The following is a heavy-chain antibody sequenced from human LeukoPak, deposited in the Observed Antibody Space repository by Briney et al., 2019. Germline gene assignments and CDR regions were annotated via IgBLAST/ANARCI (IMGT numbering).Heavy chain of an antibody. Sequence: SETLSLTCTVSGGSISSSSYYWGWIRQPPGKGLEWIGSIYYSGSTNYNPSLKSRVTISVDTSKNQFSLKLSSVTAADTAVYYCARRVHYYPRNQPFDPWGQGTLVTVSS. CDR2: IYYSGST. CDR1: GGSISSSSYY. J-gene: IGHJ5*02. CDR3: ARRVHYYPRNQPFDP. D-gene: IGHD3-22*01. V-gene: IGHV4-39*07.